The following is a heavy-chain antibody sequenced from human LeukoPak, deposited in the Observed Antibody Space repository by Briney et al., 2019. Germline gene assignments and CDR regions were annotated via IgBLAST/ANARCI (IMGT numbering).Heavy chain of an antibody. J-gene: IGHJ4*02. V-gene: IGHV1-18*01. CDR1: GYTFTSYG. D-gene: IGHD2-21*01. CDR3: ARAGGSYSPSDC. Sequence: ASVKVSCKASGYTFTSYGISWVRQAPGQGLEWMGWINAYNDNTNYAQKFQGRVTMTTDTSTSTAYMELRSLRSDDTAVFYCARAGGSYSPSDCWGQGTLVTVSS. CDR2: INAYNDNT.